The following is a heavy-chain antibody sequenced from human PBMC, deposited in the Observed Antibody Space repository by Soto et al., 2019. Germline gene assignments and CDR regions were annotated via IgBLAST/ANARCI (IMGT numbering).Heavy chain of an antibody. J-gene: IGHJ4*02. Sequence: QITLKESGPTLVKPTQTLTLTCTFSGFSLNTRGVGVGWIRQPPGKALEWLALIYWDNDKRYSPSLKSRLTIEDTSKNQVVLTMTNMDPVDTATYYCTHITWPYGAWTYGGIDYWGQGTLVTVSS. CDR3: THITWPYGAWTYGGIDY. CDR1: GFSLNTRGVG. CDR2: IYWDNDK. V-gene: IGHV2-5*02. D-gene: IGHD3-10*01.